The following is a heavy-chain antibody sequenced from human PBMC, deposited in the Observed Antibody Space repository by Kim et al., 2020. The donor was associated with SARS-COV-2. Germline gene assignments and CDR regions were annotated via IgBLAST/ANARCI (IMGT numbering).Heavy chain of an antibody. CDR2: TENT. V-gene: IGHV4-4*09. J-gene: IGHJ4*02. CDR3: AMYIVGNGGRGY. CDR1: GDSIGNYH. Sequence: SETLSLTYIVSGDSIGNYHWSWIRQPPGKGLEWIGTENTKYSRSLESRATMSVDTSQNQFSLKLYPVTVADTAIYYCAMYIVGNGGRGYWGQGTLVTVSS. D-gene: IGHD1-1*01.